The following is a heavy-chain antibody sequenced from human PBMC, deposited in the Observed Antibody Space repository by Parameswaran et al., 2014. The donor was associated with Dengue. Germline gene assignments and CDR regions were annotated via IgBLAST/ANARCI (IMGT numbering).Heavy chain of an antibody. CDR2: IYHSGST. D-gene: IGHD3-3*01. V-gene: IGHV4-4*02. CDR3: ARGLGWSGYHFDY. Sequence: VRQMPGKGLEWIGEIYHSGSTNCNPSLKSRVTISVDTSKNQFSLKLSSVTAADTAVYYCARGLGWSGYHFDYWGQGTLVTVSS. J-gene: IGHJ4*02.